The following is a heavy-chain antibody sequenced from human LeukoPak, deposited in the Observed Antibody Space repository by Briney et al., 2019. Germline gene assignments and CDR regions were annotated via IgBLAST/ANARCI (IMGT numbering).Heavy chain of an antibody. CDR2: ITPYNGNT. J-gene: IGHJ4*02. D-gene: IGHD6-13*01. V-gene: IGHV1-18*01. CDR1: GYTFTAYG. Sequence: ASVKVSCKASGYTFTAYGIVWVRQAPGQGLELMGWITPYNGNTDYTQKFQGRVTLTTDTSTSTADMELRSLRSDDTAVYYCARRGTGIAAANDYWGQGTLVTVSS. CDR3: ARRGTGIAAANDY.